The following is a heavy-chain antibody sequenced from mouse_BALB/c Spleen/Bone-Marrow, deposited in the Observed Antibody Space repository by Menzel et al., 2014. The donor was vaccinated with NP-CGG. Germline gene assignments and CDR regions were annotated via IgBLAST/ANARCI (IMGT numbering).Heavy chain of an antibody. CDR1: GFTLTDYY. V-gene: IGHV7-3*02. Sequence: EVKVVESGGGLVQPGGSLRLSCATSGFTLTDYYMSWVRQPPGKALEWLGFIRNKANGYTTEYSASVKGRFTISRDNSQSILYLQMNTLRAEDSATYYCARIGSSFYYYAMDYWGQGTSVTVSS. CDR3: ARIGSSFYYYAMDY. J-gene: IGHJ4*01. D-gene: IGHD1-1*01. CDR2: IRNKANGYTT.